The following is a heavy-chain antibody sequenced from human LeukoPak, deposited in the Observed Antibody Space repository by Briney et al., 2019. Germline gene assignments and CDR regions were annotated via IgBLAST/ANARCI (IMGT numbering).Heavy chain of an antibody. CDR2: IYYSGST. Sequence: SETLSLTCTVSGGSISSYYWNWIRQPPGKGLEWIGYIYYSGSTNYNPSLKSRVTISVDTSKNQFSLKVNSVTAADTAVYYCARTSGYSCGYSFDYWGQGTLVTVSS. J-gene: IGHJ4*02. CDR3: ARTSGYSCGYSFDY. D-gene: IGHD5-18*01. CDR1: GGSISSYY. V-gene: IGHV4-59*01.